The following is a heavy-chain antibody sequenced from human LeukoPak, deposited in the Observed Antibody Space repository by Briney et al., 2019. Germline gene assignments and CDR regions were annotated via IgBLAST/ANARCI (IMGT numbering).Heavy chain of an antibody. D-gene: IGHD3-10*01. V-gene: IGHV4-34*01. Sequence: SETLSLTCAVYGGSFSGYYWSWIRQPPGKGLEWIGEINHSGSTNYNPSLKSRVTISVDTSKNRFSLKLSSVTAADTAVYYCARVELWFGAYRGKNWFDPWGQGTLVTVSS. CDR1: GGSFSGYY. J-gene: IGHJ5*02. CDR3: ARVELWFGAYRGKNWFDP. CDR2: INHSGST.